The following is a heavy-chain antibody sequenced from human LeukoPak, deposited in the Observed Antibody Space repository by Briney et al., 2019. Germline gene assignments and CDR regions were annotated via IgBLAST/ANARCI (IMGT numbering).Heavy chain of an antibody. CDR2: IYSGGST. Sequence: GGSLRLSCAASGFTVSSNYMSWVRQAPGKGLEWVSVIYSGGSTYYADSVKSRFTISRDNSKNTLYLQMNSLRAEDTAVYYCARDSSIIYDYALDVWGQGTTVTVSS. D-gene: IGHD3-16*01. CDR3: ARDSSIIYDYALDV. CDR1: GFTVSSNY. J-gene: IGHJ6*02. V-gene: IGHV3-53*01.